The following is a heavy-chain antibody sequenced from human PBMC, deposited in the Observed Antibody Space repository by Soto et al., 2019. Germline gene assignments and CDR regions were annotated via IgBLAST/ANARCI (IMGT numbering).Heavy chain of an antibody. CDR2: ISSNGGST. D-gene: IGHD2-2*01. CDR3: ARGALGYCSSTSCPGDY. J-gene: IGHJ4*02. CDR1: GFTFSSYA. Sequence: EVQLVESGGGLVQPGGSLRLSCAASGFTFSSYAMHWVRQAPGKGLEYVSAISSNGGSTYYANSVKGRFTISRDNSKNTLYLQMGSLRAEDMAMYYCARGALGYCSSTSCPGDYWGQGTLVTVSS. V-gene: IGHV3-64*01.